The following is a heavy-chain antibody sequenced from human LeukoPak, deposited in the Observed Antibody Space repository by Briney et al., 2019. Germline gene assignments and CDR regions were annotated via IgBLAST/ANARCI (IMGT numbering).Heavy chain of an antibody. CDR3: ARQEPGFDI. CDR1: GFTFSSYA. Sequence: PGGSLRLSCAASGFTFSSYAMSWVRQAPGKGLEWVSYISSSSGPIYYAASVKGRFTISRDNAKNSLYLQMNSLRAEDTGVYYCARQEPGFDIWGQGTMVNVSS. D-gene: IGHD1-14*01. V-gene: IGHV3-48*01. J-gene: IGHJ3*02. CDR2: ISSSSGPI.